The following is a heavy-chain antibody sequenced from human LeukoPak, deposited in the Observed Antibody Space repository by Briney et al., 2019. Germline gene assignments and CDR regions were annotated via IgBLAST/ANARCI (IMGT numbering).Heavy chain of an antibody. D-gene: IGHD3/OR15-3a*01. CDR2: SSSSGSTI. CDR3: ARRRDFIDY. V-gene: IGHV3-11*01. J-gene: IGHJ4*02. CDR1: GFTLSDYY. Sequence: PGGSLRLSCAASGFTLSDYYMGWIRQAPGKGLEWVSYSSSSGSTIYYADSVKGRFAISRDNAKNSLYLQMNSLRAEDTAAYYCARRRDFIDYWGQGTLVAVSS.